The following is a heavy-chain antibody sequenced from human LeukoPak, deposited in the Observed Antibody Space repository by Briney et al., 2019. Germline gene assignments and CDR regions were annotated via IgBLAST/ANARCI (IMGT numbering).Heavy chain of an antibody. CDR1: GYSFTSYS. CDR2: IYPGDSNT. V-gene: IGHV5-51*01. Sequence: GEPLKISCKGSGYSFTSYSIGWVRQMPGKGLEWMGIIYPGDSNTRYSPSFHGQVTISADKSISTAYLQWISLKASDTAIYYCARHLAFDIWGQGTMVTVSS. J-gene: IGHJ3*02. CDR3: ARHLAFDI.